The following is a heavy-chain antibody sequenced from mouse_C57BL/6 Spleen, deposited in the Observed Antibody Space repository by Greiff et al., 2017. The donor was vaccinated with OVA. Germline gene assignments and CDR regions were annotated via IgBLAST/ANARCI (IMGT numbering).Heavy chain of an antibody. D-gene: IGHD2-4*01. J-gene: IGHJ3*01. CDR2: IYPGSGST. CDR3: ARGDYDYEAWFAY. Sequence: QVQLKQPGAELVKPGASVKMSCKASGYTFTSYWITWVKQRPGQGLEWIGDIYPGSGSTNYNEKFKSKATLTVDTSSSTAYMQLSSLTSEDSAVYYCARGDYDYEAWFAYWGQGTLVTVSA. V-gene: IGHV1-55*01. CDR1: GYTFTSYW.